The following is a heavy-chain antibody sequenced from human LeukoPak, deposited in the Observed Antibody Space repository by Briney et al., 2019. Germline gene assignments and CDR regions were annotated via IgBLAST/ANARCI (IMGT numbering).Heavy chain of an antibody. CDR1: GFTFSSYA. CDR3: AKDLRGSSFTYYGMDV. CDR2: ISGSGGST. Sequence: PGGSLRLSCAAPGFTFSSYAVSWVRQAPGKGLEWVSAISGSGGSTYYADSVKGRFTISRDNSKNTLYLQMNSLRAEDTAVYYCAKDLRGSSFTYYGMDVWGQGTTVTVSS. V-gene: IGHV3-23*01. J-gene: IGHJ6*02. D-gene: IGHD6-6*01.